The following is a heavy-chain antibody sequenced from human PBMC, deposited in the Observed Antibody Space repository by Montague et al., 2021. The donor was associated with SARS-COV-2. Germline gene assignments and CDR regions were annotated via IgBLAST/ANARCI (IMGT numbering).Heavy chain of an antibody. V-gene: IGHV4-31*03. CDR2: IYYSGST. Sequence: TLSLTCTVSGGSISSGGYYWSWLRQHPGKGLEWIGYIYYSGSTYYNSSLKSRVTISVDTSKNQVSLKLNSVTAADTAVYYCARVRQWLVPFDYWGQGTLVTVSS. CDR1: GGSISSGGYY. J-gene: IGHJ4*02. CDR3: ARVRQWLVPFDY. D-gene: IGHD6-19*01.